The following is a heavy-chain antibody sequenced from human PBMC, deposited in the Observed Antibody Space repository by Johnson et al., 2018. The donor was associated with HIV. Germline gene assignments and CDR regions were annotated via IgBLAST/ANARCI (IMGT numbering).Heavy chain of an antibody. Sequence: VQLVESGGGLVQPGGSLRLSCAASGFTFDDYAMHWVRQAPGKGLEWVSGISWHGGSTGYADSVQGRFPISRDNVKNSLYLQMNSLRTEDTAMYYCAKGQSSGYPKDAFDIWGRGTIVIVSS. V-gene: IGHV3-9*01. J-gene: IGHJ3*02. CDR3: AKGQSSGYPKDAFDI. CDR1: GFTFDDYA. CDR2: ISWHGGST. D-gene: IGHD3-22*01.